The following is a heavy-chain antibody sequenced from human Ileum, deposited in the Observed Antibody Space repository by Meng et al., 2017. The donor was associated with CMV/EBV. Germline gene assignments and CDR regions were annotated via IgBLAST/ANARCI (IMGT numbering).Heavy chain of an antibody. CDR3: ARGGSARDI. J-gene: IGHJ3*02. CDR1: GGSISSYY. CDR2: IYYSGST. V-gene: IGHV4-59*01. Sequence: GSLRLSCTVSGGSISSYYWSWIRQPPGKGLEWIGYIYYSGSTNYNPSLKSRVTISVDTSKNQFSLKLSSVTAADTAVYYCARGGSARDIWGQGTMVTV. D-gene: IGHD3-10*01.